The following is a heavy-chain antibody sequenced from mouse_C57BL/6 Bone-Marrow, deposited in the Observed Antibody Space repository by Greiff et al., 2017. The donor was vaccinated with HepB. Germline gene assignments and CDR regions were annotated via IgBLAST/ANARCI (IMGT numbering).Heavy chain of an antibody. CDR1: GFSFNTYA. CDR2: IRSKSNNYAT. D-gene: IGHD3-3*01. J-gene: IGHJ3*01. V-gene: IGHV10-1*01. Sequence: EVQRVESGGGLVQPKGSLKLSCAASGFSFNTYAMNWVRQAPGKGLEWVARIRSKSNNYATYYADSVKDRFTISRDDSESMLYLQMNNLKTEDTAMYYCVRQGLGHWFAYWGQGTLVTVSA. CDR3: VRQGLGHWFAY.